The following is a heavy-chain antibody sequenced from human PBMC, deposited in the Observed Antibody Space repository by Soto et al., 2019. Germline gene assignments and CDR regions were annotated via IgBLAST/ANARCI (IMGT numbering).Heavy chain of an antibody. CDR1: GRTLNINADF. J-gene: IGHJ4*02. CDR3: VKRCPLMPPS. D-gene: IGHD2-2*01. V-gene: IGHV4-39*01. Sequence: SETLSLTCTVHGRTLNINADFCYLSWIRQPPGKGLEWIGSTDNGGNTHYNAPVKSRVIISADTSKNQFSLSLNSVTAADTAVYYCVKRCPLMPPSWAQSTQGSVSS. CDR2: TDNGGNT.